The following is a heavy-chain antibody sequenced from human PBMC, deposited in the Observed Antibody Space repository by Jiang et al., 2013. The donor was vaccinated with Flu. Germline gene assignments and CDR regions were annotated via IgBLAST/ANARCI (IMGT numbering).Heavy chain of an antibody. J-gene: IGHJ4*02. CDR3: ARARGVIPYFDY. CDR1: GGSISSYY. V-gene: IGHV4-59*01. D-gene: IGHD3-10*01. Sequence: PGLVKPSGTLSLTCTVSGGSISSYYWSWIRQPPGKGLEWIGYIYYSGSTNYNPSLKSRVTISVDTSKNQFSLKLSSVTAADTAVYYCARARGVIPYFDYWGQGTLVTVSS. CDR2: IYYSGST.